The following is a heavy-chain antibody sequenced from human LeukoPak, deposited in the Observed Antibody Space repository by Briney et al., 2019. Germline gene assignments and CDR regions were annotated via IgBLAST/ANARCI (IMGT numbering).Heavy chain of an antibody. CDR1: GGSISSYY. V-gene: IGHV4-59*01. CDR2: IYYSGST. D-gene: IGHD1-7*01. Sequence: SETLSLTCTVSGGSISSYYWSWIRQPPGKGLEWIGYIYYSGSTNYNPSLKSRVTISVDTSKNQFSLKLSSVTAADTAVYYCARDNWNYGSSMDVWGQGTTVTVSS. CDR3: ARDNWNYGSSMDV. J-gene: IGHJ6*02.